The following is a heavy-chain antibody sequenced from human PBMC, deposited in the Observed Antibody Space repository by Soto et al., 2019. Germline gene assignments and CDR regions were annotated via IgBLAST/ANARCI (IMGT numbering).Heavy chain of an antibody. CDR3: AHGSGWLSDY. V-gene: IGHV2-5*02. J-gene: IGHJ4*02. D-gene: IGHD6-19*01. CDR2: IYWDDDN. Sequence: QITLKESGPTLVKPTQTLTLTCSFSGFSLTSTAVGVNSIRQPPGKALEWLALIYWDDDNHFSPSLKSRLSVTKDTSKNQVVLTMTNMDPVDTATYYCAHGSGWLSDYWGQGILVTVSS. CDR1: GFSLTSTAVG.